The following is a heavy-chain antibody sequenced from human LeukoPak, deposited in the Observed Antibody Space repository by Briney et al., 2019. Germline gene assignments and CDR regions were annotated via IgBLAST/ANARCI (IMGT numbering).Heavy chain of an antibody. CDR1: GGSISSGGYY. D-gene: IGHD2-15*01. Sequence: SQTLSLTCTVSGGSISSGGYYWSWIRQHPGKGLEWIGYIYYSGSTYYNPSLKSRVTISVDTSKNQFSLKLSSVTAADTAVYYCARGIPHLAIVVVVAATGKYFDYWGQGTLVTVSS. CDR2: IYYSGST. J-gene: IGHJ4*02. CDR3: ARGIPHLAIVVVVAATGKYFDY. V-gene: IGHV4-31*03.